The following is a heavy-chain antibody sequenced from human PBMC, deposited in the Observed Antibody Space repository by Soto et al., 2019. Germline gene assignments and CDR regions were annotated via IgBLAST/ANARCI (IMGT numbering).Heavy chain of an antibody. D-gene: IGHD3-16*02. CDR1: GGSFSGYY. J-gene: IGHJ4*02. V-gene: IGHV4-34*01. Sequence: PSETLSLTCAVYGGSFSGYYWSWIRQPPGKGLEWIGEINHSGSTNYNPSLKSRVTISVDTSKNQFSLKLSSVTAADTAVYYCAVLRLGELSLVDYWGQGTLVTVS. CDR3: AVLRLGELSLVDY. CDR2: INHSGST.